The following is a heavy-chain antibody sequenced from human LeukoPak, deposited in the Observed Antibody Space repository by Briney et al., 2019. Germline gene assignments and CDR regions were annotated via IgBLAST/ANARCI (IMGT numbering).Heavy chain of an antibody. J-gene: IGHJ6*02. CDR1: GFTVSSSY. CDR3: ARNFYYYYNMEV. Sequence: GGSLRLSCAASGFTVSSSYMTWVRQAPGKGLEWVSLVYSAGTTYYADSVKGRFTISRDDSKNTLYLQMNSLRAEDTAVYYCARNFYYYYNMEVWGQGTTVTVSS. V-gene: IGHV3-66*01. D-gene: IGHD1-14*01. CDR2: VYSAGTT.